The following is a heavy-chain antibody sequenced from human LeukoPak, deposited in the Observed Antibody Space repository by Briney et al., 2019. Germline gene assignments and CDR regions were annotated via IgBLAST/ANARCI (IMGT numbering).Heavy chain of an antibody. Sequence: ASVKVSCKASGYTFTDYYMHWVRQAPGQGLEWMGWINPNSGGTNYAQKFQGRVSMTRDASISTAYMELSRLRSDDTAVYYCAREGGSLVRGVSNWGQGTLVTVSS. CDR3: AREGGSLVRGVSN. J-gene: IGHJ4*02. CDR2: INPNSGGT. D-gene: IGHD3-10*01. CDR1: GYTFTDYY. V-gene: IGHV1-2*02.